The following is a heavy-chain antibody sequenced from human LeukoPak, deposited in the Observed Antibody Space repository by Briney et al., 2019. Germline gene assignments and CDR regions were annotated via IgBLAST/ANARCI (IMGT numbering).Heavy chain of an antibody. J-gene: IGHJ4*02. Sequence: GGSLRLSCAVSGLTFSKAWMSWVRQAPGKGLEWVGCIKSKLDGGTTDYAAPVKGRFTISRDDSKNTVYLQMNSLKTEDTAVYYCTTDLWRRGGIVPAYWGQGTLVTVSS. CDR3: TTDLWRRGGIVPAY. CDR1: GLTFSKAW. V-gene: IGHV3-15*01. D-gene: IGHD2-2*01. CDR2: IKSKLDGGTT.